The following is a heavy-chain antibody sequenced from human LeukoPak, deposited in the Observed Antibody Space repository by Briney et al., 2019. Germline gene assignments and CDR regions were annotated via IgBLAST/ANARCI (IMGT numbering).Heavy chain of an antibody. CDR1: GFTFSSYS. CDR3: AREGHYYDSSGFPDY. D-gene: IGHD3-22*01. J-gene: IGHJ4*02. V-gene: IGHV3-48*04. Sequence: GGSLRLSCAASGFTFSSYSMNWVRQAPGKGLEWVSYISSSGSTIYYADSVKGRFTISRDNAKNSLYLQMNSLRAEDTAVYYCAREGHYYDSSGFPDYWGQGTLVTVSS. CDR2: ISSSGSTI.